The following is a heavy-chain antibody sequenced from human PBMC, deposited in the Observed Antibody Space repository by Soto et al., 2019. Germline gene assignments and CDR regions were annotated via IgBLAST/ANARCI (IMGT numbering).Heavy chain of an antibody. Sequence: SETLSLTCTVSGGSISSYYWSWIRQPPGKGLEWIGYIYYSGSTNHNPSLKSRVTISVDTSKNQFSLKLSSVTAADTAVYYCASYGSGSYPWFDPWGQGTLVTVSS. V-gene: IGHV4-59*01. CDR2: IYYSGST. CDR3: ASYGSGSYPWFDP. CDR1: GGSISSYY. J-gene: IGHJ5*02. D-gene: IGHD3-10*01.